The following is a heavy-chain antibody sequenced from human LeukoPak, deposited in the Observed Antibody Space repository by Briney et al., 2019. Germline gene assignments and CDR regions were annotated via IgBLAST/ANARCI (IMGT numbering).Heavy chain of an antibody. J-gene: IGHJ4*02. V-gene: IGHV1-2*02. CDR3: ARIYDVLTAYPFDY. CDR2: INPNSGGT. D-gene: IGHD3-9*01. Sequence: ASVKVSCKTSGYTFTYYYIHWVRQAPGQGLEWMGWINPNSGGTNYAQNFQGRVTMTRDTSISTAYMELSRLRYNDTAIYYCARIYDVLTAYPFDYWGQGTLVTVSS. CDR1: GYTFTYYY.